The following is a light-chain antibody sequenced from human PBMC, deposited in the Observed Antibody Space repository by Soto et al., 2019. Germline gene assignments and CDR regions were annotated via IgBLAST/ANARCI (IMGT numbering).Light chain of an antibody. Sequence: QSALTQPASVSGSPGQSLTISCTGTSSDIGGYKYVSWYQQHPGKVPKLLIYDVTDRPSGVSYRFSGSKSGNTASLTISGLQAEDEADYYCSSYTTSSTYLFGTGTKVTVL. J-gene: IGLJ1*01. CDR3: SSYTTSSTYL. CDR2: DVT. CDR1: SSDIGGYKY. V-gene: IGLV2-14*03.